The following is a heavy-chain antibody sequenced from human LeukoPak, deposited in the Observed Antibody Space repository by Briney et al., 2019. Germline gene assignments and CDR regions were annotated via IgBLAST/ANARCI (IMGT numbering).Heavy chain of an antibody. D-gene: IGHD6-25*01. CDR2: IKQDGSEK. CDR3: ARDRRRDYFDY. Sequence: GVLRLSCAASGFTFSSYWMSWVRQAPGKGLEWVANIKQDGSEKYYVDSVKGRFTISRDNAKNSLYLQMNSLRAEDTAVYYCARDRRRDYFDYWGQGTLVTVSS. V-gene: IGHV3-7*03. CDR1: GFTFSSYW. J-gene: IGHJ4*02.